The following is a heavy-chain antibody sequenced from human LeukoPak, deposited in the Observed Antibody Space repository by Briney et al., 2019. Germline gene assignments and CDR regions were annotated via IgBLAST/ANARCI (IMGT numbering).Heavy chain of an antibody. J-gene: IGHJ4*02. V-gene: IGHV3-72*01. D-gene: IGHD6-19*01. CDR2: SRNKAKSYTT. CDR3: VRVGSVAGSDSLDY. Sequence: GGSLSLSCAVSGFTFSDHFLDWVRQAPGKGLELVGRSRNKAKSYTTEYAAAVKGRFTISRDDSKNSLYLQMNSLKTEDTAVYYCVRVGSVAGSDSLDYWGQGTLVTVSS. CDR1: GFTFSDHF.